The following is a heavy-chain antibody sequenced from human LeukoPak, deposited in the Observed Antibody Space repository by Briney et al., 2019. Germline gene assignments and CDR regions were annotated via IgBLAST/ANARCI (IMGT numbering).Heavy chain of an antibody. Sequence: GGSLRLSCAASGFTFDDYGMSWVRLAPGKGLEWVSGINWNGGSIGYAHSVKGRFTISRDNAKNSLYLQMNSLRAEDTALYYCARVGIYGDYGRYFDYWGQGTLVTVSS. CDR3: ARVGIYGDYGRYFDY. CDR1: GFTFDDYG. V-gene: IGHV3-20*04. CDR2: INWNGGSI. D-gene: IGHD4-17*01. J-gene: IGHJ4*02.